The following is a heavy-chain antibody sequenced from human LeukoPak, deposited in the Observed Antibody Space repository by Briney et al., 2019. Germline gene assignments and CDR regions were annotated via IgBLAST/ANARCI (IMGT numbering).Heavy chain of an antibody. J-gene: IGHJ6*02. CDR1: GVSFSGYS. Sequence: SETLSLTCAVYGVSFSGYSWTWIRQPPGKGLEWIGEINHSGSTNYNPSLKSRVTISVDTSKNQFSLKLSSVTAADTAVYYCASVNDPPLGLDFWGQGTTVTVSS. CDR3: ASVNDPPLGLDF. V-gene: IGHV4-34*01. CDR2: INHSGST.